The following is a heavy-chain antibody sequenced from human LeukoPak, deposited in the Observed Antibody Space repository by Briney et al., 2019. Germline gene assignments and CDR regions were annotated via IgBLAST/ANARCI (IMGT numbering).Heavy chain of an antibody. D-gene: IGHD6-19*01. V-gene: IGHV4-59*08. Sequence: PSETLSLTCTVSGGSISSYYWSWIRQPPGKGLEWIGYIYYSGSTNYNPSLKSRVTISVDTSKNQFSLKLSSVTAADTAVYYCARLSRGSAGLWGQGTLVTVSS. CDR3: ARLSRGSAGL. CDR2: IYYSGST. CDR1: GGSISSYY. J-gene: IGHJ4*02.